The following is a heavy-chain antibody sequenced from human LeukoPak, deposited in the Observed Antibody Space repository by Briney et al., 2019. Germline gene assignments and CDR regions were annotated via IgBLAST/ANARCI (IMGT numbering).Heavy chain of an antibody. Sequence: SETLSLTCTVSGGSISSGGYYWIWIRQPPGKGLEWIGYFYHSGRTYYNPSLKSRVTISVDRSKNQFSLKLSSVTAADTAVYYCARTAENPYFFDIYSYGPGPSYYYYYYMDVWGKGTTVTVSS. CDR3: ARTAENPYFFDIYSYGPGPSYYYYYYMDV. CDR1: GGSISSGGYY. CDR2: FYHSGRT. J-gene: IGHJ6*03. D-gene: IGHD5-18*01. V-gene: IGHV4-30-2*01.